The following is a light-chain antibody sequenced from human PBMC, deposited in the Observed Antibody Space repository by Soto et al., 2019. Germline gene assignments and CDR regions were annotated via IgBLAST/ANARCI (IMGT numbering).Light chain of an antibody. V-gene: IGLV2-14*01. CDR1: SSDVGAYNY. Sequence: ALTQPASVSGSPGQSITISCTGTSSDVGAYNYVSWFQQHPGKAPTLIISEVSNRPSGVSNRFSGSKSGNAASLTISGLQADNEADYFSFSFTADWTHVIGTGTKVTVL. CDR3: FSFTADWTHV. J-gene: IGLJ1*01. CDR2: EVS.